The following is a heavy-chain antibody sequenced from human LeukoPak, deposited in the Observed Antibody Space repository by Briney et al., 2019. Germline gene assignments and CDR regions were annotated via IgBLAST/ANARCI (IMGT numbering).Heavy chain of an antibody. CDR2: ISSSGSTI. D-gene: IGHD3-9*01. V-gene: IGHV3-11*04. CDR1: GFTFSDYY. Sequence: PGGSLRLSCAASGFTFSDYYMSWIRQAPGKGLEWVSYISSSGSTIYYADSVKGRFTISRDNAKNSLYLQMNSLRAEDTAVYYCARGIRYSRVTILTRGAPDFDYWGQGTLVTVSS. CDR3: ARGIRYSRVTILTRGAPDFDY. J-gene: IGHJ4*02.